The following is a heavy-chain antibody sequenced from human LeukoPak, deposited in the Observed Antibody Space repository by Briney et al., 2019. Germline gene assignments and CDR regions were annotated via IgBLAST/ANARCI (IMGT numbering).Heavy chain of an antibody. Sequence: SETLSLTCTVSGGSISSYYWSWIRQPPGKGLEWIGYIYYSGSTNYNPSLKSRVTISVDTSKNQFSLKLSSVTAADTAVCYCARDSGSSGWYPPFDYWGQGTLVTVSS. D-gene: IGHD6-19*01. CDR1: GGSISSYY. V-gene: IGHV4-59*01. CDR2: IYYSGST. J-gene: IGHJ4*02. CDR3: ARDSGSSGWYPPFDY.